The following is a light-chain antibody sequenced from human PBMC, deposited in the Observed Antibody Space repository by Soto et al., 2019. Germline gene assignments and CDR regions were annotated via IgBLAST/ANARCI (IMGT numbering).Light chain of an antibody. CDR3: QNYNYWPPAT. J-gene: IGKJ4*01. Sequence: EIVMTQSPATLSVSPGERATLSCRASQNIRSNVAWYQQRPGQAPRLLIFGASVWATGVPDRFSGSGSGTDFTLTINSLQSEDFALYYCQNYNYWPPATFGGGTKVDIK. V-gene: IGKV3-15*01. CDR1: QNIRSN. CDR2: GAS.